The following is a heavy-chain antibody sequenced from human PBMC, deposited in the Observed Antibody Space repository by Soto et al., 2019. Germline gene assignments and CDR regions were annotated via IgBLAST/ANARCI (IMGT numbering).Heavy chain of an antibody. Sequence: SGGSLRLSCAASGLTVSSNYMSWVRQAPGKGLEWVSVIYSGGSTYYADSVKGRFTISRHNSKNTLYLQMNSLRAEDTAVYYCARDFLRPYSYYMVVWGKGTTVTVSS. D-gene: IGHD3-16*01. CDR3: ARDFLRPYSYYMVV. CDR2: IYSGGST. J-gene: IGHJ6*03. CDR1: GLTVSSNY. V-gene: IGHV3-53*04.